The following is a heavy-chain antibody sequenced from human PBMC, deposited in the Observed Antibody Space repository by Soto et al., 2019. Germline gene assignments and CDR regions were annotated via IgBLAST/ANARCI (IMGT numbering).Heavy chain of an antibody. CDR1: GFTFSSYT. Sequence: EVQLLESGGGLVQPGGSLRLSCAASGFTFSSYTMSWVRQGPGKGLEWLSGISSSGGSTVYADSVKGRFTISRDNFKNTLYLQMNSLIAEDTAVYYCAKGWGDYWGQGTPVTVSS. CDR2: ISSSGGST. J-gene: IGHJ4*02. CDR3: AKGWGDY. V-gene: IGHV3-23*01. D-gene: IGHD7-27*01.